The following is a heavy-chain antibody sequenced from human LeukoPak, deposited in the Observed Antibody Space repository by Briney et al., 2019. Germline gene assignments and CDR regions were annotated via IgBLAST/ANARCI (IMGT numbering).Heavy chain of an antibody. CDR2: ISSNGGST. CDR1: GFTFSSYA. V-gene: IGHV3-64*01. CDR3: ARAPIGGWYFDL. Sequence: GGSLRLSCAASGFTFSSYAMHWVRQAPGKGLEYVSAISSNGGSTYYANSVKGRFTISRDNSKNTLYLQMGSLRAEDMAVYYCARAPIGGWYFDLWGRGTLVTVSS. J-gene: IGHJ2*01. D-gene: IGHD2-15*01.